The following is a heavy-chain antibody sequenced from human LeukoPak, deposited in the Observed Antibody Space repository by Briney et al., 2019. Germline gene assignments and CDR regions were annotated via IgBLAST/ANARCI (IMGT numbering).Heavy chain of an antibody. Sequence: PSETLSLTCAVYGESFSDYYWSWIRQPPGRGLEWIGEVNHGGTTNYNPSLKSRVIISADTSKKQFSLKLNSVTAADTAVYYCARVVYGDSSKDFDYWGQGTLVTVSS. CDR1: GESFSDYY. J-gene: IGHJ4*02. V-gene: IGHV4-34*01. CDR3: ARVVYGDSSKDFDY. D-gene: IGHD4-17*01. CDR2: VNHGGTT.